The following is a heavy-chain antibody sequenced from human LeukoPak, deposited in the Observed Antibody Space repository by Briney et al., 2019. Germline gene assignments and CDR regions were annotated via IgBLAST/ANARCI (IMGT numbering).Heavy chain of an antibody. CDR3: ARDSRSAWCGHLDH. CDR1: GYTFTTYG. J-gene: IGHJ4*02. D-gene: IGHD2-8*02. V-gene: IGHV1-18*01. Sequence: GASVKVSCKASGYTFTTYGISWVRQAPGQGLEWMGWINAYSDNMNYAPKLQDRVTLTTDTSTSTVYMELRSLRSDNTAVYYCARDSRSAWCGHLDHWGQGTLVTVSS. CDR2: INAYSDNM.